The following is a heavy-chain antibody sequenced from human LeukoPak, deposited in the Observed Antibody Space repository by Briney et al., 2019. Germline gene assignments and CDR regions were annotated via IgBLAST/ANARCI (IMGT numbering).Heavy chain of an antibody. Sequence: GGSLRLSCAASGFTFSSYGMHWVRQAPGKGLEWVAVIWYDGSNKYYADSVKGRFTISRDNSKNTLYLQMNSLRAEDTAVYYCARASHYGDPDYYYGMDVWGQGTTVTVSS. CDR3: ARASHYGDPDYYYGMDV. V-gene: IGHV3-33*01. D-gene: IGHD4-17*01. CDR2: IWYDGSNK. CDR1: GFTFSSYG. J-gene: IGHJ6*02.